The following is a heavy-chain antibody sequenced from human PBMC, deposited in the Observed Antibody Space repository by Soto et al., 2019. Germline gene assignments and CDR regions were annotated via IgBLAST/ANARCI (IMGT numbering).Heavy chain of an antibody. Sequence: GASVKVSCKASGGTFSSYAISWVRQAPGQGLEWMGGIIPIFGTANYAQKFQGRVTITADESTSTAYMELSSLRSEDTAVYYCASFGQDYSKDPRGFDPWGQGTLVTVSS. D-gene: IGHD4-4*01. CDR1: GGTFSSYA. J-gene: IGHJ5*02. CDR3: ASFGQDYSKDPRGFDP. V-gene: IGHV1-69*13. CDR2: IIPIFGTA.